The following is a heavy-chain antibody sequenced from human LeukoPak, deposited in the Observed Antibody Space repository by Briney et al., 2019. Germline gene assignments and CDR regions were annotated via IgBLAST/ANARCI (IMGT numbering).Heavy chain of an antibody. CDR2: ISGGGGGT. Sequence: GGSLRLSCAASGFTFNNYAMSWVRQAPGKGLEWVSAISGGGGGTYYADSVKGRFTISRDNSKNTLYLQMNSLRAEDTALYYCAKDFDSYYDSTGYGASFSYWGQGTLVTVSS. CDR3: AKDFDSYYDSTGYGASFSY. D-gene: IGHD3-22*01. V-gene: IGHV3-23*01. CDR1: GFTFNNYA. J-gene: IGHJ4*02.